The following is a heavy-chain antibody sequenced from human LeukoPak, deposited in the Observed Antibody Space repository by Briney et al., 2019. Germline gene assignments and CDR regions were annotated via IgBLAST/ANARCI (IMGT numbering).Heavy chain of an antibody. V-gene: IGHV3-53*01. CDR3: ARWGYDSSGSYWDN. Sequence: GGSLRLSCAASGFSVSSNYMTWVRQAPGKGLQWVAVIYSVSDTFYADSVKGRFTIPRDNSKNTVSLQMNSLRADDTAVYYCARWGYDSSGSYWDNWGQGTLVTVSS. CDR2: IYSVSDT. J-gene: IGHJ4*02. CDR1: GFSVSSNY. D-gene: IGHD3-22*01.